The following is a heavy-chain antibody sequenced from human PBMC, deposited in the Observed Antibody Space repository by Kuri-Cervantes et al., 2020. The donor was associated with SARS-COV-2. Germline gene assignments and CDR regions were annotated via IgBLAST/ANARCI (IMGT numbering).Heavy chain of an antibody. CDR1: GYTFTGYY. CDR3: YCAPKEGFDS. V-gene: IGHV1-2*02. Sequence: ASVKVSCKASGYTFTGYYMHWVRQAPGQGLEWMGWINPNSGGTNYAQKFQGRVTITADESTSTAYMELSSLRSEDTAVYYCYCAPKEGFDSWGQGTLVTVSS. J-gene: IGHJ4*02. D-gene: IGHD2-21*01. CDR2: INPNSGGT.